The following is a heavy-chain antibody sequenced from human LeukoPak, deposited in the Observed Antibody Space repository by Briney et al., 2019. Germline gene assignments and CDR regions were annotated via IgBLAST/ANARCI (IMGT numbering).Heavy chain of an antibody. CDR3: AREDGSQLDY. J-gene: IGHJ4*02. Sequence: PGGSLRLSCAASGFTFRRYAMHWVRQAPGKGLEWVAVISYDGSNKYYADSVKGRFTISRDNAKSSLCLQMDSLRAGDTAVYYCAREDGSQLDYWGRGTLVTVSS. V-gene: IGHV3-30-3*01. D-gene: IGHD1-26*01. CDR1: GFTFRRYA. CDR2: ISYDGSNK.